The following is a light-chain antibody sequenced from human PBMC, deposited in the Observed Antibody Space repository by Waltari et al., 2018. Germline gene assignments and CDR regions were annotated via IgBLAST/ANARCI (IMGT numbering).Light chain of an antibody. CDR2: GKN. Sequence: SSELTQDPAVSVALGQTVRITCQGHIPRTYYGRWCRQKPGQAPELVIYGKNNRPSGIPDRFSASSSGNTASLTITGAQAEDEGDYYCHSRDLSGDVVFGGGTKVTVL. V-gene: IGLV3-19*01. CDR1: IPRTYY. CDR3: HSRDLSGDVV. J-gene: IGLJ2*01.